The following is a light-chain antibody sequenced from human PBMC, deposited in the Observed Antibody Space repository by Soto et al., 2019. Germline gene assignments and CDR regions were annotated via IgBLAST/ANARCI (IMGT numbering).Light chain of an antibody. CDR2: GAS. CDR3: QQYGGSPMVT. Sequence: IVLTQSPGTLSLSPGERATLSCRASQTVNSDYVAWYQQKPGQAPRLLISGASKRATGIPDRFSGSGSGTDFILTISRLEPEDFAMYYCQQYGGSPMVTFGGGTKVEIK. V-gene: IGKV3-20*01. CDR1: QTVNSDY. J-gene: IGKJ4*01.